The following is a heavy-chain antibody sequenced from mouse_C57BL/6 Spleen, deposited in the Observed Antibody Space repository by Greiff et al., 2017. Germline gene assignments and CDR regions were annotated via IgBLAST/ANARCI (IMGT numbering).Heavy chain of an antibody. V-gene: IGHV1-26*01. CDR2: INPNNGGT. J-gene: IGHJ3*01. CDR3: ARRGRNSSGVAWFAY. CDR1: GYTFTDYY. Sequence: VQLQQSGPELVKPGASVKISCKASGYTFTDYYMNWVKQSHGKSLEWIGDINPNNGGTSYNQKFKGQATLTVDKSSSTAYMQLSSLTSEDPAVYYCARRGRNSSGVAWFAYWGQGTLVTVSA. D-gene: IGHD3-2*02.